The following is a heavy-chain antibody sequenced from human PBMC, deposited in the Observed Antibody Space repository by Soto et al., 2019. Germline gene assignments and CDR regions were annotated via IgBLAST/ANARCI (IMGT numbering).Heavy chain of an antibody. CDR3: ARGDCSGGSCYGIDG. CDR2: IGNTLDTI. D-gene: IGHD2-15*01. Sequence: GSLTLSCAASGFAFIGHTMNWVRPATGKGLEWVAYIGNTLDTIYYADSVKGRFIISRDDAMKSVFLHMSSLRDDDTAVYYCARGDCSGGSCYGIDGWGRGTTVTVSS. CDR1: GFAFIGHT. J-gene: IGHJ6*02. V-gene: IGHV3-48*02.